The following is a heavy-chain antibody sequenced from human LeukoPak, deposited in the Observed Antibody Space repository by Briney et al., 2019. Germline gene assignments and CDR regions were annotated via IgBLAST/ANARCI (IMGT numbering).Heavy chain of an antibody. CDR1: GFTFSGYS. CDR3: GRAMEV. CDR2: FGTRSTSV. V-gene: IGHV3-21*01. Sequence: GGSLRLSCTASGFTFSGYSMNWIRQAPGKGLEWVSSFGTRSTSVYHAGSVKGRFTIPRDNAKNSPYLQMNSLRAEDTAVYYCGRAMEVWGQGTTVTVSS. J-gene: IGHJ6*02.